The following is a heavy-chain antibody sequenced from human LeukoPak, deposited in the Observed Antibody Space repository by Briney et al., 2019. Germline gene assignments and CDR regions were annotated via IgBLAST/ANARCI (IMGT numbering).Heavy chain of an antibody. CDR1: GGSISSSSYY. J-gene: IGHJ4*02. D-gene: IGHD4-11*01. Sequence: SETLSLTCTVSGGSISSSSYYWGWIRQPPGKGLEWIGSIYYSGSTYYNPSLKSRVTMSVDTSKNQFSLKLSSVTAAGTAVYYCARDRSYSNYIDYWGQGTLVTVSS. CDR2: IYYSGST. V-gene: IGHV4-39*07. CDR3: ARDRSYSNYIDY.